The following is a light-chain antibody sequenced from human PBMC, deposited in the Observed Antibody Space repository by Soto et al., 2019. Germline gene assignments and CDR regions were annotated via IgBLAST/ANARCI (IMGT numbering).Light chain of an antibody. CDR2: GAS. CDR1: QSVTSTY. CDR3: QQYGSSPWT. J-gene: IGKJ1*01. Sequence: EIVWTQSPGTLSLTPGERSTLSCMASQSVTSTYLAWYQQKPGQAPRLLIYGASRRATGIPDRFSGSGSGTDFTLTISRLEPEDFAVYYCQQYGSSPWTFGQGNKVDI. V-gene: IGKV3-20*01.